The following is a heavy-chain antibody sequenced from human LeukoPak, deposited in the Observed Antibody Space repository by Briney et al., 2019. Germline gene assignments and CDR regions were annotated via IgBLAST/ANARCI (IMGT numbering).Heavy chain of an antibody. D-gene: IGHD1-26*01. Sequence: ASVKVSCKASGYTFTNYGISWVRQAPGQGLEWMGWIKVHTGNTNYAQKVQDRVTMTTDTSTSTAYMDLRSLRSDDTAVYYCARVGATSDAFDIWGQGTMVTVSS. J-gene: IGHJ3*02. CDR2: IKVHTGNT. CDR3: ARVGATSDAFDI. CDR1: GYTFTNYG. V-gene: IGHV1-18*04.